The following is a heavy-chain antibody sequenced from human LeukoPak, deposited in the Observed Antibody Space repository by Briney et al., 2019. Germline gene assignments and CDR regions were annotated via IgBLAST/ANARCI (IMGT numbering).Heavy chain of an antibody. Sequence: PGGSLRLSCAASGFTVSSNYMSWVRQAPGKGLEWVSVIYSGGSTYYADSVKGRFTISRDNSKNTLYLQMNSLRAEDTAVYYCAKAPARLAVAGRNWYFDLWGRGTLVTVSS. J-gene: IGHJ2*01. CDR3: AKAPARLAVAGRNWYFDL. CDR1: GFTVSSNY. D-gene: IGHD6-19*01. V-gene: IGHV3-53*01. CDR2: IYSGGST.